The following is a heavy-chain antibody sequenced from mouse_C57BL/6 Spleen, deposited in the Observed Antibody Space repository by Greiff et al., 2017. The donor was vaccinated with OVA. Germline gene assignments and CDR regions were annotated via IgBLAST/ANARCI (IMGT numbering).Heavy chain of an antibody. Sequence: VHVKQSGPELVKPGDSVKISCKASGYSFTGYFMNWVMQSHGKSLEWIGRINPYNGDTFYNQKFKGKATLTVDKSSSTAHMELRSLTSEDSAVYYCARRATMVTTGDYLDYWGQGTTLTVSA. CDR3: ARRATMVTTGDYLDY. J-gene: IGHJ2*01. D-gene: IGHD2-2*01. CDR2: INPYNGDT. CDR1: GYSFTGYF. V-gene: IGHV1-20*01.